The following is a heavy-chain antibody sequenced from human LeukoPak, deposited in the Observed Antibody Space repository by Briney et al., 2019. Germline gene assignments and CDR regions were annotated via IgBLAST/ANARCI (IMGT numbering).Heavy chain of an antibody. D-gene: IGHD6-13*01. CDR3: ARDFSYGYFDP. J-gene: IGHJ5*02. CDR1: GFTFSSYE. Sequence: PGGSLRLSCAASGFTFSSYEMNWVRQAPGKGLEWVSYISSGSTIYYADSVKGRFTISRDNAKNSLYLQMNSLRAEDTAVYYCARDFSYGYFDPWGQGTLVTVSS. CDR2: ISSGSTI. V-gene: IGHV3-48*03.